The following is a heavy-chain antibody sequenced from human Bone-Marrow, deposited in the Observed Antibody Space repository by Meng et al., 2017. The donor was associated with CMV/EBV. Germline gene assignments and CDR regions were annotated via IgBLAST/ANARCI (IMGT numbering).Heavy chain of an antibody. Sequence: GGSLRLSCAASGFNFSSYAMSWVRQAPGQGLEWVSGISGSGDSTYYADSVKGRFTISRDNSKNTLYLQMNSLRAEDTAVYYCAREKTGSTNHFDYWGQGTLVTVSS. CDR1: GFNFSSYA. V-gene: IGHV3-23*01. CDR2: ISGSGDST. D-gene: IGHD2-15*01. J-gene: IGHJ4*02. CDR3: AREKTGSTNHFDY.